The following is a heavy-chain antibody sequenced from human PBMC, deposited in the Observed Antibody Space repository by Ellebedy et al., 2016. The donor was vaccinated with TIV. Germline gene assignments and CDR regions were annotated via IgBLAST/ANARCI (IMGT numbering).Heavy chain of an antibody. J-gene: IGHJ4*02. CDR1: GFTFSNYW. Sequence: GGSLRLSCAASGFTFSNYWMSWVRQAPGKGLEWVANIKQDGSEKYYMDSVKGRFSIPRDNTKNSLYLQMNSLTDEDTAVYYCARDQWLGRAYYFDSWGQGTLVTVSS. CDR3: ARDQWLGRAYYFDS. CDR2: IKQDGSEK. V-gene: IGHV3-7*01. D-gene: IGHD6-19*01.